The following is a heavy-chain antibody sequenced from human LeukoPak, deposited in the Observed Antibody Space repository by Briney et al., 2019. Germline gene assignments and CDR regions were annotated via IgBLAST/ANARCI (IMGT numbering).Heavy chain of an antibody. D-gene: IGHD3-9*01. V-gene: IGHV1-18*01. CDR3: ARDYDILSGHKPIDY. CDR1: GYTFTNFR. Sequence: ASVKVSCKASGYTFTNFRISWVRQAPGQGLEWLGWISAYNGNTNYAQKFQGRVTMTTDTSTTTAYMELRSLRSDDTAVYYCARDYDILSGHKPIDYWGQGTLVTVSS. J-gene: IGHJ4*02. CDR2: ISAYNGNT.